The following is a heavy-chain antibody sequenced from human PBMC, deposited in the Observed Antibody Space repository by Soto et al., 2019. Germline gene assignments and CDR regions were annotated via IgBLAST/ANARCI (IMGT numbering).Heavy chain of an antibody. V-gene: IGHV1-18*01. D-gene: IGHD2-21*01. J-gene: IGHJ5*02. CDR2: ISGFNGKT. CDR3: ARDRNYCGPPGANWLDR. Sequence: GASVKVSCKTSGYSFARYGVSWVRQAPGQGLEWLGWISGFNGKTEYSQTLRDRVTLTTDTSTGTAYLELRRLKSDDTAIYYCARDRNYCGPPGANWLDRWGQGTRVTVSS. CDR1: GYSFARYG.